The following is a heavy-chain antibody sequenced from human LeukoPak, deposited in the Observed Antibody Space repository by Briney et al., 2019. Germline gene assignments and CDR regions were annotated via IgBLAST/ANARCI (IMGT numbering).Heavy chain of an antibody. CDR3: AKVSSYGDYRDDAFDI. CDR1: GFTFSSYG. V-gene: IGHV3-30*02. J-gene: IGHJ3*02. D-gene: IGHD4-17*01. CDR2: IRYDGSNK. Sequence: PGGSLRLSCAASGFTFSSYGMHWVRQAPGKGLEWVAVIRYDGSNKYYADSVKGRFTISRDNSKNTLYLQMNSLRAEDTAVYYCAKVSSYGDYRDDAFDIWGQGTMVTVSS.